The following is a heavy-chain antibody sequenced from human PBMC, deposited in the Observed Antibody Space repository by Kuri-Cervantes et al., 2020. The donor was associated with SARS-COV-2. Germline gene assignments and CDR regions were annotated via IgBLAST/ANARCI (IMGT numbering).Heavy chain of an antibody. J-gene: IGHJ3*02. Sequence: GSLRLSCSVSGGSISSSGHFWGWIRQPPGKGLEWIGSIYYSGSTYYNPSLKSRVTISVDTSKNQFSLKLSSVTAADTAVYYCASPTRPECSSTSCPRTSAFDIWGQGTMVTVSS. CDR1: GGSISSSGHF. CDR2: IYYSGST. V-gene: IGHV4-39*01. D-gene: IGHD2-2*01. CDR3: ASPTRPECSSTSCPRTSAFDI.